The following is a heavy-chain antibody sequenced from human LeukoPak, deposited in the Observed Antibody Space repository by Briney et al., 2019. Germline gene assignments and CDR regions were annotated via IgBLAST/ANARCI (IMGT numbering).Heavy chain of an antibody. CDR2: INPNSGGT. J-gene: IGHJ5*02. D-gene: IGHD3-10*01. CDR1: GYTFTGYY. CDR3: ASRYGSGRGKFDP. Sequence: ASVKVSCKGSGYTFTGYYMHWVRQAPGQGLEWMGWINPNSGGTNYAQKFQGRVTMTRDTSISTAYMELSRLRSDDTAVYYCASRYGSGRGKFDPWGQGTLVTVSS. V-gene: IGHV1-2*02.